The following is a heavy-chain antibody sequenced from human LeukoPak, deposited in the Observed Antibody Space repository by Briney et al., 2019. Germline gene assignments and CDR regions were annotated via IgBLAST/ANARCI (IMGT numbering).Heavy chain of an antibody. CDR2: IYYSGST. CDR3: ARGYELLSAHYFDY. D-gene: IGHD2-2*01. V-gene: IGHV4-30-4*08. Sequence: SETLSLTCTVSGGSISSGDYYWSWIRQPPGKGLEWIGYIYYSGSTYYNPSLKSRVTISVDTSKNQFSLKLCSVTAADTAVYYCARGYELLSAHYFDYWGQGTLVTVSS. J-gene: IGHJ4*02. CDR1: GGSISSGDYY.